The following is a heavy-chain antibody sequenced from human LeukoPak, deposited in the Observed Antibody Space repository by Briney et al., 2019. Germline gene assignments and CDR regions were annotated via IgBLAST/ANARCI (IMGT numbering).Heavy chain of an antibody. CDR3: ARSSGYYETLDY. D-gene: IGHD3-22*01. J-gene: IGHJ4*02. CDR1: GYTFTGYY. CDR2: INPNSGGT. V-gene: IGHV1-2*06. Sequence: ASVKVSCKASGYTFTGYYMHWVRQAPGQGLEWMGRINPNSGGTNYAQKFQGRVTMTRDTSIRTAYMELSRLRSDDTAVYYCARSSGYYETLDYWGQGTLVTVSS.